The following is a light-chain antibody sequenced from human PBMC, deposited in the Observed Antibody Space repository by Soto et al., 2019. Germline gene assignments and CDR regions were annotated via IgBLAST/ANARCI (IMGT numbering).Light chain of an antibody. J-gene: IGKJ2*01. CDR2: RAS. CDR1: QSVLYSSNSNNY. Sequence: DIVMTQAPDSLAVSLGERATINRKSSQSVLYSSNSNNYLSWYQQKPGQPPKLLIYRASTRESGVPDRFSGSGSGTDFTLTISSLQAEDVAVYYCQQHYSSPYTFGQGTKVDIK. V-gene: IGKV4-1*01. CDR3: QQHYSSPYT.